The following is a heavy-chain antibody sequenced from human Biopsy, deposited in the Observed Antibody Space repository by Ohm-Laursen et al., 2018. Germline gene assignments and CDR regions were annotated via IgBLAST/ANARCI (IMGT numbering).Heavy chain of an antibody. CDR3: ARDSRGGHLNTTLITGKNLDS. V-gene: IGHV4-39*02. CDR1: GGSINSNTNY. J-gene: IGHJ4*02. D-gene: IGHD3-16*01. Sequence: TLSLTCIVSGGSINSNTNYWGWIRQPPEKGLEWIGSIKYSGHTYYNPSLKSRVTMSVDTSKNQFSLKMNSVIAADTAVYFCARDSRGGHLNTTLITGKNLDSWGQGILVTVSS. CDR2: IKYSGHT.